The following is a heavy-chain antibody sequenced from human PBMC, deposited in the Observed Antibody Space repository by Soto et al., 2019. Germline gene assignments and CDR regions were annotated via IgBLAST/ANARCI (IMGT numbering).Heavy chain of an antibody. CDR2: IYHSGST. D-gene: IGHD2-2*01. CDR3: ARDVPLGPDYYYYGMDV. V-gene: IGHV4-4*02. CDR1: GGSISSSSW. Sequence: PSETRSRTCAVSGGSISSSSWWSFFRQPPGKGLEWIGEIYHSGSTNYNPSLKSRVTISVDKSKNQFSLKLSSVTAADTAVYYCARDVPLGPDYYYYGMDVWGQGTPVTVSS. J-gene: IGHJ6*02.